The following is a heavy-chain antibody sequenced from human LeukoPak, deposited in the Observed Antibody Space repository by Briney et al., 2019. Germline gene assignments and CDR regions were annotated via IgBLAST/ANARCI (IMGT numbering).Heavy chain of an antibody. J-gene: IGHJ4*02. CDR2: ISSSGGTI. Sequence: GGSLRLSCAASGFSFSSYSMNWIRQAPGKGLEWVSYISSSGGTIYYADSVQGRFTISRDNAKNSLYLQVNSLRAEDTAVYYCARSRQQWPKGARFDYWGQGTLVTVSS. CDR3: ARSRQQWPKGARFDY. CDR1: GFSFSSYS. V-gene: IGHV3-48*01. D-gene: IGHD6-19*01.